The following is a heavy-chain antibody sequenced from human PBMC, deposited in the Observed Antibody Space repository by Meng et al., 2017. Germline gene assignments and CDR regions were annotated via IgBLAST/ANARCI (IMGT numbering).Heavy chain of an antibody. CDR3: ATISPRDSSGLSFDY. CDR1: GNTFTSYA. J-gene: IGHJ4*02. CDR2: INTNTGNP. Sequence: QLLLVQFCVAFKKPGSSLKVSCNASGNTFTSYAINWVRQAPGQGLEWMGWINTNTGNPTYAQGFTGRFVFSLDTSVSTAYLQISSLKAEDTAVYYCATISPRDSSGLSFDYWGQGTLVTVSS. V-gene: IGHV7-4-1*02. D-gene: IGHD3-22*01.